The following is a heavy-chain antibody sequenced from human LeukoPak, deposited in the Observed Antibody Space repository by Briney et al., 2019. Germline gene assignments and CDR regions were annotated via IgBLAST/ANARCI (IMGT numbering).Heavy chain of an antibody. V-gene: IGHV4-59*08. CDR1: GASISSYY. J-gene: IGHJ4*02. CDR3: AILES. CDR2: IYYSGST. Sequence: SETLSLTCTVSGASISSYYWNWIRQPPGKGLEWIGYIYYSGSTTYNPSLKSRVTISIDTSKSQFSLRLSSVTAADTAMYYCAILESWGQGTLVTVSS.